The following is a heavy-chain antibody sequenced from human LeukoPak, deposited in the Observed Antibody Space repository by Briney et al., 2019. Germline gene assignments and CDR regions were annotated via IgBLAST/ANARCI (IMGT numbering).Heavy chain of an antibody. Sequence: ASVKVSCKASGYTFTSYAMHWVRQAPGQRLEWMGWINAGNGNTKYSQKFQGRVTITRDTSASTAYMELSSLRSEDTAVYYCARDLRGGYCSGGSCYSRRGYYYYGMDVWGQGTTVTVSS. CDR3: ARDLRGGYCSGGSCYSRRGYYYYGMDV. J-gene: IGHJ6*02. CDR2: INAGNGNT. V-gene: IGHV1-3*01. CDR1: GYTFTSYA. D-gene: IGHD2-15*01.